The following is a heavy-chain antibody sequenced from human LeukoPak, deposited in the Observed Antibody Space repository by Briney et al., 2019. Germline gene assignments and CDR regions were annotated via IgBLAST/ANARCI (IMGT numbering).Heavy chain of an antibody. J-gene: IGHJ6*02. D-gene: IGHD5-12*01. CDR1: GFTFSSYS. Sequence: GGSLRLSCAASGFTFSSYSMNWVRQAPGKGLERVSAISGSGGSTYYADSVKGRFTISRDNSKNTLYLQMNSLRAEDTAVYYCARDGSGMDVWGQGTTVTVSS. V-gene: IGHV3-23*01. CDR2: ISGSGGST. CDR3: ARDGSGMDV.